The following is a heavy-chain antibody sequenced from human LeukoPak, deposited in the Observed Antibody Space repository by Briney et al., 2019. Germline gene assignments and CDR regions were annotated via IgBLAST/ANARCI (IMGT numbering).Heavy chain of an antibody. D-gene: IGHD3-22*01. CDR3: AQYYYDSSGYYYWFDP. J-gene: IGHJ5*02. Sequence: KPSETLSLTCTVSGGSISSSSYYWGWIRQPPGKGLEWIGSIYCSGSTYYNPSLKSRVTISVDTSKNQFSLKLSSVTAADTAVYYCAQYYYDSSGYYYWFDPWGQGTLVTVSS. CDR1: GGSISSSSYY. CDR2: IYCSGST. V-gene: IGHV4-39*01.